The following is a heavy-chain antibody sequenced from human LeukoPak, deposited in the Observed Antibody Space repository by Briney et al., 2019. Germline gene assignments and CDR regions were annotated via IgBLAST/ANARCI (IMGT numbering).Heavy chain of an antibody. V-gene: IGHV3-30*18. CDR3: AKVADRYYGSSFDY. CDR1: GFTFSSYG. Sequence: RTGGSLRLSCAASGFTFSSYGMHWVRQAPGKGLEWVAVISYDGSNKYYADSVKGRFTISRDNSKNTLYLQMNSLRAEDTAVYYCAKVADRYYGSSFDYWGQGTLVTVSS. J-gene: IGHJ4*02. CDR2: ISYDGSNK. D-gene: IGHD3-10*01.